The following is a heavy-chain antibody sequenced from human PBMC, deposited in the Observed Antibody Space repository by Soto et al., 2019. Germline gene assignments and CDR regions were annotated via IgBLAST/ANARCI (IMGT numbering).Heavy chain of an antibody. Sequence: ESGGGVVQPGRSLRLSCAASGFTFSSYGMHWVRQAPGKGLEWVAVISYDGSNKYYADSVKGRFTISRDNSKNTLYLQMNSLRAEDTAVYYCAKSEYSSSYPDYYYYGMDVWGQGTTVTVSS. CDR2: ISYDGSNK. J-gene: IGHJ6*02. CDR1: GFTFSSYG. V-gene: IGHV3-30*18. CDR3: AKSEYSSSYPDYYYYGMDV. D-gene: IGHD6-6*01.